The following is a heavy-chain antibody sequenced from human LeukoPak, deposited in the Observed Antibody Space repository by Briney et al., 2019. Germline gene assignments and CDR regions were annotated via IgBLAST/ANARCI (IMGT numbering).Heavy chain of an antibody. D-gene: IGHD2-15*01. Sequence: PGGSLRLSCSASGFTFSSYAMHWVRQAPGKGLEYVSAISSNGGSTYYADSVKGRFTISRDNSKNTLYLQMNSLRAEDTAVYYCARVVVAAEYNWFDPWGQGTLVTVSS. CDR1: GFTFSSYA. CDR3: ARVVVAAEYNWFDP. V-gene: IGHV3-64*04. CDR2: ISSNGGST. J-gene: IGHJ5*02.